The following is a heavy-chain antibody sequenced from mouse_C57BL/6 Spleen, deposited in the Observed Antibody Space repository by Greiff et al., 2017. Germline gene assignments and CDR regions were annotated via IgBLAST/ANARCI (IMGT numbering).Heavy chain of an antibody. Sequence: VQLQQPGAELVKPGASVKLSCKASGYTFTSYWMHWVKQRPGQGLEWIGMIHPNSGSTNYNEKFKSKATLTVDKSSSTAYLQLSSLTSEESAVYYFAREEALITTPSRGAMDYWGQGTSVTVSS. CDR1: GYTFTSYW. CDR3: AREEALITTPSRGAMDY. CDR2: IHPNSGST. V-gene: IGHV1-64*01. J-gene: IGHJ4*01. D-gene: IGHD1-1*01.